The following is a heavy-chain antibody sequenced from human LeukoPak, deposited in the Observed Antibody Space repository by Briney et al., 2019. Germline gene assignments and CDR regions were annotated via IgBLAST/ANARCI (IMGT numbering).Heavy chain of an antibody. CDR2: INHSGST. CDR3: ADSRTADAFDI. Sequence: PSETLSLTCAVYGGSFSGYYWSWIRQPPGKGLEWIGEINHSGSTNYNPSLKSRVTISVDTSKNQFSLKLSSVTAADTAVYYCADSRTADAFDIWGQGTMVTVSS. V-gene: IGHV4-34*01. J-gene: IGHJ3*02. CDR1: GGSFSGYY.